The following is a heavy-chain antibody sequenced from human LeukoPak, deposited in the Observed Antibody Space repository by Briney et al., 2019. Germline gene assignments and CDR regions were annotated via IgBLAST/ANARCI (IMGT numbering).Heavy chain of an antibody. CDR1: GGSISSSGHY. D-gene: IGHD4-17*01. V-gene: IGHV4-39*07. Sequence: NSSETLSLTCSVSGGSISSSGHYWGWIRQSPEKGLDWIGSIYSNGNTYYNPSVKRRVTISVDTSKNQFSLKLTSVTAAETAVYYCARSATVTTGYFDYWGQGALVNVSS. CDR3: ARSATVTTGYFDY. J-gene: IGHJ4*02. CDR2: IYSNGNT.